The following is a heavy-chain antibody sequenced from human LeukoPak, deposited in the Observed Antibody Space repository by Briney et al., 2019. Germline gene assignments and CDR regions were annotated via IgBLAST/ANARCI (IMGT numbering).Heavy chain of an antibody. J-gene: IGHJ4*01. D-gene: IGHD4-23*01. Sequence: GGSLRLSCAASGFTFDDYAMHWVRQAPGKGLDWVSGISWNSGTIDYADSVKGRFTISRDNAKNSLYLQMNSLRPEDTAFYYCAKAEGFFGGYYDHWGHGTLVTVSS. CDR3: AKAEGFFGGYYDH. CDR2: ISWNSGTI. CDR1: GFTFDDYA. V-gene: IGHV3-9*01.